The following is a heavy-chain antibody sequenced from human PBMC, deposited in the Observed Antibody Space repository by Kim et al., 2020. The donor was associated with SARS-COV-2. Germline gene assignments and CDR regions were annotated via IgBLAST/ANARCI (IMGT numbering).Heavy chain of an antibody. CDR3: AKDWSMVVGGIDF. CDR1: GFTFRRYA. Sequence: GGSLRLSCAASGFTFRRYAMTWVRQTPGKGLEWVSGISGGDKSKYYADSVKGRFTISRDDSGNMLHLDMGNLRVDDTAIYYCAKDWSMVVGGIDFWGQG. CDR2: ISGGDKSK. V-gene: IGHV3-23*01. J-gene: IGHJ4*02. D-gene: IGHD2-15*01.